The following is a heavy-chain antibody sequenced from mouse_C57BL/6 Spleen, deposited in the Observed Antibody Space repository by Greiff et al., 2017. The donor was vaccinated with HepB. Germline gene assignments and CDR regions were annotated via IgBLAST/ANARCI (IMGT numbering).Heavy chain of an antibody. J-gene: IGHJ2*01. CDR1: GYTFTSYW. Sequence: QVQLQQPGAELVKPGASVKLSCKASGYTFTSYWMHWVKQRPGQGLEWIGMIHPNSGSTNYNEKFKSKATLTVDKSSSTAYMQLSSLTSEDSAVYYCARDYCYGNPHFDYWGQGATLTVSS. CDR3: ARDYCYGNPHFDY. D-gene: IGHD2-1*01. V-gene: IGHV1-64*01. CDR2: IHPNSGST.